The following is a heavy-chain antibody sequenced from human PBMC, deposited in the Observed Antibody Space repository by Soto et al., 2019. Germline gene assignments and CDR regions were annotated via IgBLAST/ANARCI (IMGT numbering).Heavy chain of an antibody. Sequence: EVQLVATGGGLVQPGGSLRLSCAASGFTFSSYSMNWVRQAPGKGLEWVSYISSSSSTIYYADSVKGRFTISRDNAKNSLYLQMNSLRADDTAVYYCARDSVTLVYYYYYYMDVWGKGTTVTVSS. CDR3: ARDSVTLVYYYYYYMDV. CDR1: GFTFSSYS. D-gene: IGHD2-8*02. CDR2: ISSSSSTI. J-gene: IGHJ6*03. V-gene: IGHV3-48*01.